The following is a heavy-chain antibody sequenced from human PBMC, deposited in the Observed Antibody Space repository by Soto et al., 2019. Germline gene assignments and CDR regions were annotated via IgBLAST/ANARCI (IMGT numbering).Heavy chain of an antibody. CDR3: ATLPTQRIVVVVAAMGQDAFDI. J-gene: IGHJ3*02. D-gene: IGHD2-15*01. Sequence: HPGGSLRLSCAASGFTFSSYWMSWVRQAPGKGLEWVANIKQDGSEKYYVDSVKGRFTISRDNAKNSLYLQMNSLRAEDTAVYYCATLPTQRIVVVVAAMGQDAFDIWGQGTMVTVSS. V-gene: IGHV3-7*01. CDR2: IKQDGSEK. CDR1: GFTFSSYW.